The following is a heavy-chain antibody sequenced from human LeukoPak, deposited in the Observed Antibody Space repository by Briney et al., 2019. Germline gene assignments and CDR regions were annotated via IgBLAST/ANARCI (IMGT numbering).Heavy chain of an antibody. Sequence: YPSETLSLTCAVYGGSFSGYYWSWIRQPPGKGLEWIGEINHSGSTNCNPSLKTRVTISIDTSKSQFSLKLSSVTAADTAVYYCARVGGNSNYVWRDRAIDYWGQGTLVTVSS. D-gene: IGHD4-11*01. CDR2: INHSGST. V-gene: IGHV4-34*01. J-gene: IGHJ4*02. CDR1: GGSFSGYY. CDR3: ARVGGNSNYVWRDRAIDY.